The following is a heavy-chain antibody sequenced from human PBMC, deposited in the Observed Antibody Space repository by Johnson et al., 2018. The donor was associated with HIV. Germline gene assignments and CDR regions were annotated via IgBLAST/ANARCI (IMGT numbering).Heavy chain of an antibody. CDR2: ISYDGSNK. Sequence: QVQLVESGGGLVQPGRSLRLSCAASGFTFSSYAMHWVRQAPGKGLEWVAVISYDGSNKYYADSVKGRFTISRDNAKKSLYLQMNSLRVEDTAVYYCARDGRWPRDAIDIWGQGTMVTVSS. D-gene: IGHD4-23*01. CDR1: GFTFSSYA. J-gene: IGHJ3*02. CDR3: ARDGRWPRDAIDI. V-gene: IGHV3-30*04.